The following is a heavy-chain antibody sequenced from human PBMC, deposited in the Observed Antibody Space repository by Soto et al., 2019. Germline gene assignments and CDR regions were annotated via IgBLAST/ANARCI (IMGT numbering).Heavy chain of an antibody. CDR1: GGIFSSYA. J-gene: IGHJ6*02. V-gene: IGHV1-69*13. CDR3: ARGGYSGYDYNYYYNGMDV. Sequence: ASVKVSCKASGGIFSSYAISWVRQAPGQGLEWMGGIIPIFGPANYAQKFQGRVTITADESTSTAYMYLSSLRSEDTAVYYCARGGYSGYDYNYYYNGMDVWGQGTTVTVSS. CDR2: IIPIFGPA. D-gene: IGHD5-12*01.